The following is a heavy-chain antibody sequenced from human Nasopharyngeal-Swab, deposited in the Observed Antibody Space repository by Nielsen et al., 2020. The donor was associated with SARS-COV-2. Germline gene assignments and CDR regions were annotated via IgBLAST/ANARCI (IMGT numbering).Heavy chain of an antibody. D-gene: IGHD6-13*01. Sequence: GESLKISCAASGFTVSNYGMHWVRQAPGKGLEWVAHISYDGGTEYYADSVKGRFTISRDNSKNTLYLQMNSLRAEDTAVYYCARARDWAAAGSNWFDPWGQGTLVTVSS. CDR2: ISYDGGTE. V-gene: IGHV3-30*03. J-gene: IGHJ5*02. CDR1: GFTVSNYG. CDR3: ARARDWAAAGSNWFDP.